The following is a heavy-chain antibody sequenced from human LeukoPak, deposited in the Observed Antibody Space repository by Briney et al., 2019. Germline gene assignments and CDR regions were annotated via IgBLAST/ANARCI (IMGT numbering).Heavy chain of an antibody. Sequence: SETLSLTCAVSGGSFSGYYWSWIRQPPGKGLEWIGEINHSGSTNYNPSLKSRVTISVDTSKNQFSLKLSSVTAADTAVYYCAREEVVVVPAAMRTYNWFDPWGQGTLVTVSS. CDR3: AREEVVVVPAAMRTYNWFDP. D-gene: IGHD2-2*01. V-gene: IGHV4-34*01. CDR1: GGSFSGYY. J-gene: IGHJ5*02. CDR2: INHSGST.